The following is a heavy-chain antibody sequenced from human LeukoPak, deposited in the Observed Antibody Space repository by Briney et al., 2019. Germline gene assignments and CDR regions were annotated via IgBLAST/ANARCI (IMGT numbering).Heavy chain of an antibody. V-gene: IGHV1-46*01. CDR2: INPSGGST. J-gene: IGHJ4*02. CDR3: ARERGYSGYGY. CDR1: GGTFSSYA. Sequence: ASVKVSCKASGGTFSSYAISWVRQAPGQGLEWMGIINPSGGSTSYAQKFQGRVTMTRDTSTSTVYMELSSLRSEDTAVYYCARERGYSGYGYWRQGTLVTVSS. D-gene: IGHD5-12*01.